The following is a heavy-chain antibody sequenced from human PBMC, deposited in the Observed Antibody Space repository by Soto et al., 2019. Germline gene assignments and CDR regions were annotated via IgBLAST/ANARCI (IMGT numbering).Heavy chain of an antibody. Sequence: SVKVSCKASGGTFCSYAISWVRRAPGQGLEWMGWITAICGTANYAQKFQGRVTITADESTSTAYMELSRLRSEDTAVYYCASAPFVPDTYYYDSTVSERWGTGTLVNVSA. CDR1: GGTFCSYA. CDR3: ASAPFVPDTYYYDSTVSER. CDR2: ITAICGTA. D-gene: IGHD3-22*01. V-gene: IGHV1-69*13. J-gene: IGHJ4*01.